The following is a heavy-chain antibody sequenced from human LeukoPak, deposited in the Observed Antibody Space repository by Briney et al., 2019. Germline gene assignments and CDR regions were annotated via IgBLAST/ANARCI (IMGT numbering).Heavy chain of an antibody. CDR3: ARQGAAGKYYYYYMDV. D-gene: IGHD6-13*01. V-gene: IGHV5-51*01. Sequence: GESLKISCQGSGYNFPIYWIGWVRQMPGQGLEWMEIIYPDDSNTIYGPSFQGQVTISADKSINTAYLEWSSLKASDTAIYYCARQGAAGKYYYYYMDVWGKGTTVTVSS. J-gene: IGHJ6*03. CDR2: IYPDDSNT. CDR1: GYNFPIYW.